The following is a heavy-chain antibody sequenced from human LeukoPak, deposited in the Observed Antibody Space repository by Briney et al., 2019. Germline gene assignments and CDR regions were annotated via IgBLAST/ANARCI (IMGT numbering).Heavy chain of an antibody. CDR1: GGSIRSGSYY. J-gene: IGHJ6*03. CDR2: IYTRGTT. CDR3: ARVYTVMGATTVDHYHYYMDV. Sequence: SQTLSLTCTVSGGSIRSGSYYWSWIRQPAGKGLEWIGHIYTRGTTNYNPSVKSRVTVSLDTSKNQISLKLSSVTAADTAIYYCARVYTVMGATTVDHYHYYMDVWGKGTTVTVSS. D-gene: IGHD5-18*01. V-gene: IGHV4-61*09.